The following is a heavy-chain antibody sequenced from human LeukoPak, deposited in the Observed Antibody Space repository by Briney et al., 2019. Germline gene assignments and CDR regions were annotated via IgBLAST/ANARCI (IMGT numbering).Heavy chain of an antibody. J-gene: IGHJ4*02. D-gene: IGHD5-12*01. CDR1: GFTFSSYA. Sequence: PGGSLRLSCAASGFTFSSYAMSWVRQAPGKGLEWVAAISGSGDRTFYADSLKGRFTVSRDNSKNTLFLQMNSLRAEDTAVYYRAKERGGTWIDNLDYWGQGTLVTVSS. V-gene: IGHV3-23*01. CDR3: AKERGGTWIDNLDY. CDR2: ISGSGDRT.